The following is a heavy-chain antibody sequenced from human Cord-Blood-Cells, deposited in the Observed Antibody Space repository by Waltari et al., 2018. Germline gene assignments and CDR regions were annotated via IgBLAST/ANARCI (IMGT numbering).Heavy chain of an antibody. V-gene: IGHV3-30-3*01. J-gene: IGHJ4*02. Sequence: QVQLVESGGGVVQPGRSLRLSCAASGFTFSRYAMHWVRQAPGKGLEWVAVISYDGSNKYYADSVKGRFTISRDNSKNTLYLQMNSLRAEDTAVYYCARDVTTVTFDYWGQGTLVTVSS. CDR3: ARDVTTVTFDY. D-gene: IGHD4-17*01. CDR1: GFTFSRYA. CDR2: ISYDGSNK.